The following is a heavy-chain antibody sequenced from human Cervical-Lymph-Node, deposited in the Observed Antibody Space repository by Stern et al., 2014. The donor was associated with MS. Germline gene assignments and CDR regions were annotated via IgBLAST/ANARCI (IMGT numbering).Heavy chain of an antibody. J-gene: IGHJ5*02. V-gene: IGHV1-69*01. Sequence: QVQLVQSGAEVKKPGSSVKVSCKASGGTFSSYAISWVRQAPGQGLEWMGGIIPIFGTANYAQKFQGRVTITADESTSTAYMELSSLRSEDTAVYYCAIQPDYDILTGPNWFDPWGQGTLVTVSS. CDR3: AIQPDYDILTGPNWFDP. CDR1: GGTFSSYA. D-gene: IGHD3-9*01. CDR2: IIPIFGTA.